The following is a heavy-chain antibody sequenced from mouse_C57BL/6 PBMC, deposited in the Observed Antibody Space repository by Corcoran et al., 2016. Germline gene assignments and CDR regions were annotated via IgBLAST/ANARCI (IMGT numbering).Heavy chain of an antibody. CDR3: ARGTFTTVNFDY. D-gene: IGHD1-1*01. CDR2: INPNNGGT. V-gene: IGHV1-26*01. CDR1: GYTFTDYY. J-gene: IGHJ2*01. Sequence: EVQLQQSGPELVKPGASVKISCKASGYTFTDYYMNWVKQSHGKSLEWIGDINPNNGGTSYNQKFKGKAKLTVDKSSSTAYMELRSLTSEDSAVYYCARGTFTTVNFDYWGQGTTLTVSS.